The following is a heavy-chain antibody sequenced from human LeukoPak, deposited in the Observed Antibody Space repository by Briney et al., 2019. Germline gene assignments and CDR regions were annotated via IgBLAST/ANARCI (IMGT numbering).Heavy chain of an antibody. V-gene: IGHV4-59*08. D-gene: IGHD3-10*01. J-gene: IGHJ3*02. CDR1: GGSIWSYY. Sequence: PSQTLSLTRTVSGGSIWSYYWGWIRQPPGKGLEWIGEIHYSESTKYSASLKSRVTMSADTSKNQFSLKLSSVTAADTAVYYCASRSGSFSDALDIWGQGTLVTVSS. CDR2: IHYSEST. CDR3: ASRSGSFSDALDI.